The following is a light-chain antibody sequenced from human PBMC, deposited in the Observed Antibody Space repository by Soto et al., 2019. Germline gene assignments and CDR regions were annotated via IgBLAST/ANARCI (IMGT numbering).Light chain of an antibody. CDR2: DAS. CDR1: QDISNY. CDR3: QQYDNLPFT. Sequence: DIQMTQSPSSLSASVGDRVTITCQASQDISNYLNWYQQKPGKAPKLLIYDASNLETGVPSRVSGGGSGTDFTFTISSLQPEDIATYYCQQYDNLPFTFGPGTKVDVK. V-gene: IGKV1-33*01. J-gene: IGKJ3*01.